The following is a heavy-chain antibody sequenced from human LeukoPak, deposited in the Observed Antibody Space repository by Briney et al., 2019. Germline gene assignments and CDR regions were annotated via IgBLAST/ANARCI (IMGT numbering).Heavy chain of an antibody. Sequence: ASVKVSFKCSGYIFTSYGISWVRQAPGQGLEWMGWISAYNGKTNYAQKFQGRVTMTTDTSTNTAYMELKSLRSDDTAVYYCARDPQQLVGATGGGFEYWGQGALVTVSS. CDR3: ARDPQQLVGATGGGFEY. CDR1: GYIFTSYG. CDR2: ISAYNGKT. V-gene: IGHV1-18*01. D-gene: IGHD1-26*01. J-gene: IGHJ4*02.